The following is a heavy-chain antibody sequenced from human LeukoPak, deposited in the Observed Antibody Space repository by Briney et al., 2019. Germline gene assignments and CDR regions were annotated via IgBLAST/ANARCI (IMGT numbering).Heavy chain of an antibody. D-gene: IGHD3-22*01. CDR2: ISAYNGNT. CDR1: GYTFTSYG. Sequence: EASVKVSCKASGYTFTSYGISWVRQAPGQGLEWMGWISAYNGNTNYAQKLQGRVTMTTDTSTSTAYMELRSLRSDDTAVYYCATLKWRNYYDSSGYYNWFDPWGQGTLVTVSS. CDR3: ATLKWRNYYDSSGYYNWFDP. V-gene: IGHV1-18*01. J-gene: IGHJ5*02.